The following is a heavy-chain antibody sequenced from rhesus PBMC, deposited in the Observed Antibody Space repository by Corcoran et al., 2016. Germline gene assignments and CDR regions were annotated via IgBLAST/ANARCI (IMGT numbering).Heavy chain of an antibody. V-gene: IGHV4-169*01. Sequence: QLQLQESGPGLVKPSETLSVTCVVSGGSFSNSYWSWIRPAPGEGLEWIGYFYGSGSSTNYNPSLKSRVTLSVDTSKNQFSLNLSSVTAADTAVYYCVRGGGYYYDGGYFDYWGQGVLVTVSS. CDR3: VRGGGYYYDGGYFDY. J-gene: IGHJ4*01. D-gene: IGHD3-28*01. CDR2: FYGSGSST. CDR1: GGSFSNSY.